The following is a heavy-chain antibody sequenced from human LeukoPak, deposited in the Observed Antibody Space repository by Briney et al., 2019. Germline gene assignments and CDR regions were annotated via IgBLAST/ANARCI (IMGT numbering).Heavy chain of an antibody. CDR3: AKRIVPAANYYYYGMDV. CDR1: GYTFTSYA. CDR2: INTNTGNP. Sequence: ASVTVSCKASGYTFTSYAMNWVRPAPGQGLEWMGWINTNTGNPTYAQGFTGRFVFSLDTSVSTAYLQISSLKAEDTAVYYCAKRIVPAANYYYYGMDVWGQGTTVTVSS. V-gene: IGHV7-4-1*02. J-gene: IGHJ6*02. D-gene: IGHD2-2*01.